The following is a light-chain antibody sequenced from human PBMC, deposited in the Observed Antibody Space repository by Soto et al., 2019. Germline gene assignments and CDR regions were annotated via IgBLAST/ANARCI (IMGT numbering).Light chain of an antibody. CDR3: SSYTSSSTYVL. J-gene: IGLJ2*01. CDR2: DVS. Sequence: QSALTKPASVSGSPGQSITISCTGTSSDVGGYNYVSWYQQHPGKAPKLMIYDVSNRPSGVSNRFSGSKSGNTASLTISGLQAEDEADYYCSSYTSSSTYVLFGGGTKLTVL. CDR1: SSDVGGYNY. V-gene: IGLV2-14*01.